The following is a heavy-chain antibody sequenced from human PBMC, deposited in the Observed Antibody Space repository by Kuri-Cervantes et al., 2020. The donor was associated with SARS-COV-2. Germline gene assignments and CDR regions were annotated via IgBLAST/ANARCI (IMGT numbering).Heavy chain of an antibody. Sequence: ASVKVSCKASGYTFTSYGISWVRQAPGQGLEWMGWINPRSGGTKSAQKFQGRVTMTRDTSITTAYMELSRLRSDDTAVYYCARSSHLWKSYYFDYWGQGTLVTVSS. V-gene: IGHV1-2*02. CDR1: GYTFTSYG. D-gene: IGHD3-3*01. J-gene: IGHJ4*02. CDR3: ARSSHLWKSYYFDY. CDR2: INPRSGGT.